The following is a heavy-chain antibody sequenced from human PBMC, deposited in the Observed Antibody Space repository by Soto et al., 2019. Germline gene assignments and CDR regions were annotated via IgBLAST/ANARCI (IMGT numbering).Heavy chain of an antibody. Sequence: SETLCLTWAVYGGTFIGYCWSWIRQTPGKGLEWIGEINHSGSTNYNPSLKSRVTISVDTSKNQFSLKLSSVTAADTAVYYCASNWNYSNWFDPWGQGTLVTVSS. CDR3: ASNWNYSNWFDP. CDR1: GGTFIGYC. J-gene: IGHJ5*02. D-gene: IGHD1-7*01. CDR2: INHSGST. V-gene: IGHV4-34*01.